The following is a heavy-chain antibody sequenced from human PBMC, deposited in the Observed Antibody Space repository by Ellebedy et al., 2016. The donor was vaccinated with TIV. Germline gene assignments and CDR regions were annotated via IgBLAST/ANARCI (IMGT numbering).Heavy chain of an antibody. D-gene: IGHD5-18*01. Sequence: SETLSLTCTVSGGSVSSGSYYWSWIRQPPGKGLEWIGYIYYSGGTNYNPSLKSRVTISVDTSKNQFSLKLSSVTAADTAVYYCARDGYGYSGVDYWGQGTLVTVSS. CDR1: GGSVSSGSYY. CDR2: IYYSGGT. CDR3: ARDGYGYSGVDY. J-gene: IGHJ4*02. V-gene: IGHV4-61*01.